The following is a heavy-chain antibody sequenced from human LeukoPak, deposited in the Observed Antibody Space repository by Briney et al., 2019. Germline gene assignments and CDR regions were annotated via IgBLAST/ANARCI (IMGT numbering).Heavy chain of an antibody. CDR3: ARQNGYYDILTGYYY. CDR1: GYSISSIYY. D-gene: IGHD3-9*01. CDR2: IYYSGST. V-gene: IGHV4-39*01. Sequence: SETLSLTCTVSGYSISSIYYWGWIRQPPGKGLEWIGSIYYSGSTYYNPSLKSRVTISVDTSKNQFSLKLSSVTAADTAVYYCARQNGYYDILTGYYYWGQGTLVTVSS. J-gene: IGHJ4*02.